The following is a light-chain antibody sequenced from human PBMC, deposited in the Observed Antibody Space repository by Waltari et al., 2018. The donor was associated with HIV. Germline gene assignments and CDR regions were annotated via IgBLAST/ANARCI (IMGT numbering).Light chain of an antibody. CDR2: EVS. CDR1: SSDVGGYTY. J-gene: IGLJ2*01. CDR3: SSYAGSNNLV. V-gene: IGLV2-8*01. Sequence: QSALTQPPSASGSPGQSVTISCTGTSSDVGGYTYVSWYQQHPGNAPKLMIYEVSKRPSGVPDRFSGSKSGNTASLTVSGLQAEDEADYYCSSYAGSNNLVFGGGTKLTVL.